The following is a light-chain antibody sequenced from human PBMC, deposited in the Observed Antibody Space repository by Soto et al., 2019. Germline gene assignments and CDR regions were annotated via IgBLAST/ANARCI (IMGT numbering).Light chain of an antibody. Sequence: QSALTQPASVSESPGQSITTPCTGTSSDVGGYNYVSWYQQYPGKAPKLIIYDVTNRPSGVSNRFSGSKSGNTASLTISGLQAEDEANYYCSSYTGSSTLVVFGGGTKLTVL. CDR2: DVT. CDR1: SSDVGGYNY. V-gene: IGLV2-14*03. J-gene: IGLJ2*01. CDR3: SSYTGSSTLVV.